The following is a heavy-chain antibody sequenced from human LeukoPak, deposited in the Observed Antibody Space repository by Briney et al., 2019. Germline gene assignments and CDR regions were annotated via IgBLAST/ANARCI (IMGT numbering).Heavy chain of an antibody. CDR1: GFTFSSYG. J-gene: IGHJ4*02. CDR2: ISYDGSNK. Sequence: PGGSLRLSCAASGFTFSSYGMHWVRQAPGKGLEWVAVISYDGSNKYYADSVKGRFTISRDNSKNTLYLQMNSLRAEDTAVYYCAKEPSYYDILTGYYFYCWGQGTLVTVSS. D-gene: IGHD3-9*01. CDR3: AKEPSYYDILTGYYFYC. V-gene: IGHV3-30*18.